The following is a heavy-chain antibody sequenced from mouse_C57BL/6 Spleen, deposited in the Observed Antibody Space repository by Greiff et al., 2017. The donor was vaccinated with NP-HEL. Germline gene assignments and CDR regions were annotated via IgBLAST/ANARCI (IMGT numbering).Heavy chain of an antibody. V-gene: IGHV1-69*01. CDR3: ERGRPSYFDY. J-gene: IGHJ2*01. CDR1: GYTFTSYW. Sequence: QVQLQQPGAELVMPGASVKLSCKASGYTFTSYWMHWVKQRPGQGLEWIGEIDPSDSYTNYTPKFKGKSTLTVDKSSSTAYMQLSSLTSEDAAVYYCERGRPSYFDYWGQGTTLTVSS. CDR2: IDPSDSYT.